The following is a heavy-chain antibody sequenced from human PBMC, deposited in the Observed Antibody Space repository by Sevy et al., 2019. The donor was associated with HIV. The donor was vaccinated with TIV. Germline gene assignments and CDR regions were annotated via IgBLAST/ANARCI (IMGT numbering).Heavy chain of an antibody. J-gene: IGHJ6*02. V-gene: IGHV3-21*01. CDR2: ISSSSSYI. D-gene: IGHD4-17*01. CDR1: GFTFSSYS. CDR3: ARTPFDYANYYYGMDV. Sequence: GGSLRISCAASGFTFSSYSMNWVRQAPGKGLEWVSSISSSSSYIYYADSVKGRFTISRDNAKNSLYLQMNSLRAEDTSVYYCARTPFDYANYYYGMDVWGQGTTVTVSS.